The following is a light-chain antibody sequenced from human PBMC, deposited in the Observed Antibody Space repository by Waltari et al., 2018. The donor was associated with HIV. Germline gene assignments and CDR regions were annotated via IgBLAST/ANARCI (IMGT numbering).Light chain of an antibody. V-gene: IGKV3-15*01. J-gene: IGKJ1*01. CDR1: LSVRTK. Sequence: EIVLTQSLGTMSVSPGERATFHCRASLSVRTKLAWYQQNPDHAPRALIYGASTRAPGIPVRFSGSGSGTEFTLTINSLQSEDFAVYYCQQYNNWPRTFGQGTKVEIE. CDR3: QQYNNWPRT. CDR2: GAS.